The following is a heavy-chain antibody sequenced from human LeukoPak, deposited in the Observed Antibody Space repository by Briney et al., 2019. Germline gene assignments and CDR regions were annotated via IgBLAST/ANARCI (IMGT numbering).Heavy chain of an antibody. J-gene: IGHJ4*02. Sequence: PSETLSLTCTVSGGSISSYYWSWIRQPPGKGLEWIGYIYYSGSTNYNPSLKSRVTISVDTSKNQFFLKLSSVTAADTAVYYCARASGDYGTLDYWGQGTLVTVSS. CDR1: GGSISSYY. V-gene: IGHV4-59*01. CDR2: IYYSGST. CDR3: ARASGDYGTLDY. D-gene: IGHD2-21*02.